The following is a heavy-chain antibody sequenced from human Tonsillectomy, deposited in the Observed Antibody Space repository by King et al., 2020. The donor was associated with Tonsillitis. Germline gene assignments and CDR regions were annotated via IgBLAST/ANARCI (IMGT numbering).Heavy chain of an antibody. CDR3: AILRITIFRVAQGQPRFDY. D-gene: IGHD3-3*01. CDR2: ISYDGSDQ. CDR1: GFTFSNYA. Sequence: VQLVESGGGVVQPGRSLRLSCAASGFTFSNYAMHWVRQAPGKGLEWVAVISYDGSDQYYADSVKGRFSISRDNSRSSLYLQMNSLRAADTAVYYCAILRITIFRVAQGQPRFDYGGQGTLVTVSS. J-gene: IGHJ4*02. V-gene: IGHV3-30*04.